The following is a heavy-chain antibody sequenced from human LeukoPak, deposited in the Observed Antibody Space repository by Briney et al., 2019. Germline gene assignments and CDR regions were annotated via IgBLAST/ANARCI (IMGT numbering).Heavy chain of an antibody. J-gene: IGHJ4*02. D-gene: IGHD6-13*01. CDR2: ISGSGGST. CDR3: AKGYKSGRSSWMLFYFDY. V-gene: IGHV3-23*01. Sequence: PGGSLRLSCAASGFTFSSYGMNWVRQAPGKGLEWVSAISGSGGSTYYADSVKGRFTISRDNSKNTLYLQMNSLRAEDTAVYYCAKGYKSGRSSWMLFYFDYWGQGTLVTVSS. CDR1: GFTFSSYG.